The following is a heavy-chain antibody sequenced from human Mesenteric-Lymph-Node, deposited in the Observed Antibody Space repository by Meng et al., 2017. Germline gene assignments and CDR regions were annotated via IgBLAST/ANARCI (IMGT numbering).Heavy chain of an antibody. J-gene: IGHJ4*02. CDR3: ARGIGSSSSLFDY. V-gene: IGHV4-61*01. CDR1: GGSVSSGSYY. Sequence: GQLQESGPGLVRPSETLSLTCTVSGGSVSSGSYYWSWIRQPPGKGLEWIGYIYYSGSTNYNPSLKSRVTISVDTSKNQFSLKLSSVTAADTAVYYCARGIGSSSSLFDYWGQGTLVTVSS. D-gene: IGHD6-13*01. CDR2: IYYSGST.